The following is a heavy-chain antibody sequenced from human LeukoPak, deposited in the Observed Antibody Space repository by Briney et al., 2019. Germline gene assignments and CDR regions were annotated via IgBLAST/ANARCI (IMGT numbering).Heavy chain of an antibody. CDR1: GGPISSYY. Sequence: PSETLSLTCTVSGGPISSYYWSWIRQPPGKGLEWLAYISDIGTINYHPSLKSRVTISLDTSKNQFSLKLRSVTAADTAVYYCAGHHPRNTVDFWGQGTLVTVSS. V-gene: IGHV4-59*08. D-gene: IGHD2/OR15-2a*01. J-gene: IGHJ4*02. CDR3: AGHHPRNTVDF. CDR2: ISDIGTI.